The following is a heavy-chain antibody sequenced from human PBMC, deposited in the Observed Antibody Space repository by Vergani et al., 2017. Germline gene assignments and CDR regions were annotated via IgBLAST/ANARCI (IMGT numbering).Heavy chain of an antibody. CDR2: ISSNGGST. Sequence: EVQLVESGGGLVQPGGSLRLSCAASGFTFSSYAMHWVRQAPGKGLEYVSAISSNGGSTYYANSVKGRFTISRDNSKNSLYLQMNSLRAEDTAVYYCAREGYSYGSHFDYWGQGTLVTVSS. D-gene: IGHD5-18*01. J-gene: IGHJ4*02. CDR3: AREGYSYGSHFDY. CDR1: GFTFSSYA. V-gene: IGHV3-64*01.